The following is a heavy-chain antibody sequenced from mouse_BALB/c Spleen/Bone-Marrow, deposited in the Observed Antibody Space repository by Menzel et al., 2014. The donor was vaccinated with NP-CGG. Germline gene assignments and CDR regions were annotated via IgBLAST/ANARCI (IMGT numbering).Heavy chain of an antibody. CDR2: ISYSGNA. CDR3: ARGNGYHFDY. D-gene: IGHD1-2*01. CDR1: GDSITSSY. Sequence: EVMLVESGPSLVKPSQTLSLTCSVTGDSITSSYWNWIRKFPGNKLEYMGYISYSGNADYNPSLKSRISLTRDTSKNXYYLQLNSVTTEDTATYFCARGNGYHFDYWGQGTTLTVSS. J-gene: IGHJ2*01. V-gene: IGHV3-8*02.